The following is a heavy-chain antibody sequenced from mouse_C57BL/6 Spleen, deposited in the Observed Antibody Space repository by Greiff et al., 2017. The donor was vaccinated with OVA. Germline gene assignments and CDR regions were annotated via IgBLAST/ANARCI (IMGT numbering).Heavy chain of an antibody. CDR1: GYTFTDYN. Sequence: EVKLMESGPELVKPGASVKIPCKASGYTFTDYNMDWVKQSHGKSLEWIGDINPNNGGTIYNQKFKGKATLTVDKSSSTAYMELRSLTSEDTAVYYCARGLRYQYYFDYWGQGTTLTVSS. V-gene: IGHV1-18*01. J-gene: IGHJ2*01. CDR2: INPNNGGT. CDR3: ARGLRYQYYFDY. D-gene: IGHD1-1*01.